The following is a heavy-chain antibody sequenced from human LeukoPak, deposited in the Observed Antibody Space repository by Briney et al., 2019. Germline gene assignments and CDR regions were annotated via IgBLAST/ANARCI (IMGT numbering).Heavy chain of an antibody. J-gene: IGHJ4*02. CDR1: GGSFSGYY. Sequence: PSETLSLTCAVYGGSFSGYYWSWLRQPPGKGLEWIGYIHYTGTTNYNPSLKSRVTMSLDTSKNQFSLKLNSVTAADTAVYYCARSDYADSEYDYWGQGTLVTVSS. CDR3: ARSDYADSEYDY. CDR2: IHYTGTT. V-gene: IGHV4-59*01. D-gene: IGHD4-17*01.